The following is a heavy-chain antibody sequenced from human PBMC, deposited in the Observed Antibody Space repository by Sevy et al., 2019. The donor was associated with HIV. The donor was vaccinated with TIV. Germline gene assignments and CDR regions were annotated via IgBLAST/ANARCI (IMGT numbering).Heavy chain of an antibody. CDR1: GLTSGAFA. Sequence: GGSLRLSCKVTGLTSGAFAMSWVRQTPGKGLEWISSISGSGGLTHYADSVKGRFTISRDKSKGTVDLEMNSLRGDDTAVYYCPKPNWNFRADWFDTWGQGTLVTVSS. CDR3: PKPNWNFRADWFDT. D-gene: IGHD1-7*01. V-gene: IGHV3-23*01. CDR2: ISGSGGLT. J-gene: IGHJ5*02.